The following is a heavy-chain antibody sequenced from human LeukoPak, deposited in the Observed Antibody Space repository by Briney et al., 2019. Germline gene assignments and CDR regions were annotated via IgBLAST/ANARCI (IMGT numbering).Heavy chain of an antibody. Sequence: RGSLRLSCTASGFTFSSYGMSWVRQAPGKGLEWVSAISSSGGSTYYADSVKGRFTISRDNSKNTLYLQMNSLRAEDTAVYYCFYIDTVPGPWGQGTLVTVSS. D-gene: IGHD2/OR15-2a*01. CDR3: FYIDTVPGP. J-gene: IGHJ5*02. V-gene: IGHV3-23*01. CDR1: GFTFSSYG. CDR2: ISSSGGST.